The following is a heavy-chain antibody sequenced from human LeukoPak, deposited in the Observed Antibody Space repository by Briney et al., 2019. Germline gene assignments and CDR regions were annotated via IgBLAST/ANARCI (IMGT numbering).Heavy chain of an antibody. D-gene: IGHD3-3*02. CDR3: ARELVRHGYFQH. CDR1: GGSISSDY. J-gene: IGHJ1*01. Sequence: SETLSFTCTVSGGSISSDYWSWIRQPPGKGLEWIGYIYYTGSTSYNPSLKSRLSISVDTSKNQFSLKLSSVTAADTAVYYCARELVRHGYFQHWGQGTLVTVSS. V-gene: IGHV4-59*01. CDR2: IYYTGST.